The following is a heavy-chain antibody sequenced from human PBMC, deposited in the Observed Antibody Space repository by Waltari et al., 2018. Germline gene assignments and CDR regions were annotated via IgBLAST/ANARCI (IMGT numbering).Heavy chain of an antibody. Sequence: QVQLQQWGAGLLKPSETLSLTCAVYGGSFSGYYWSWIRQPPGKGLEWLGEINHSGSTNYNPSLKSRVTISVDTSKNQFSLKLSSVTAADTAVYYCARGGEGIQLWPFYFDYWGQGTLVTVSS. CDR2: INHSGST. CDR3: ARGGEGIQLWPFYFDY. V-gene: IGHV4-34*01. CDR1: GGSFSGYY. D-gene: IGHD5-18*01. J-gene: IGHJ4*02.